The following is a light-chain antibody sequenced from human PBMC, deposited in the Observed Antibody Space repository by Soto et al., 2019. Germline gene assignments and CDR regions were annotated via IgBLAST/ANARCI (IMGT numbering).Light chain of an antibody. V-gene: IGKV3-11*01. Sequence: EIVLTQSPATLSLSPGERATLSCRASQSVSSYLAWYQQRPGQAPMLLIYGASNTAAGIPARFSGSGPGTDFTPTISSLEAEDFAVYYCQQRTDWPMTFGHGTRLEIK. CDR2: GAS. CDR1: QSVSSY. CDR3: QQRTDWPMT. J-gene: IGKJ5*01.